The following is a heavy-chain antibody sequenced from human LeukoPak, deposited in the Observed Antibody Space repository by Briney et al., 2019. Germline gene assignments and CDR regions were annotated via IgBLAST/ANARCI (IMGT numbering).Heavy chain of an antibody. Sequence: PSETLSLTCTVSGGSISSYHWSWIRQPAGTGLEWIGRIYASGSTNYNPSLKSRVTMSVDTSKNQFSLKLSSVTAADTAVYYCARAHSSGWYVDYWGQGTLVTVSS. D-gene: IGHD6-19*01. CDR2: IYASGST. CDR3: ARAHSSGWYVDY. J-gene: IGHJ4*02. V-gene: IGHV4-4*07. CDR1: GGSISSYH.